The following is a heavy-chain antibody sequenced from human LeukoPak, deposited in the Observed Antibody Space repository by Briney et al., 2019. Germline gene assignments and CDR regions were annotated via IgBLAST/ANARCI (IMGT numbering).Heavy chain of an antibody. Sequence: GGSLRLSCAASGFTFSSYAMSWVRQAPGKGLEWVSAISGSGGSTYYADSVKGRFTISRDNSKNTLCLQMNSLRAEDTAVYYCAKDNDFWSGYHFDYWGQGTLVTVSS. V-gene: IGHV3-23*01. CDR1: GFTFSSYA. D-gene: IGHD3-3*01. J-gene: IGHJ4*01. CDR2: ISGSGGST. CDR3: AKDNDFWSGYHFDY.